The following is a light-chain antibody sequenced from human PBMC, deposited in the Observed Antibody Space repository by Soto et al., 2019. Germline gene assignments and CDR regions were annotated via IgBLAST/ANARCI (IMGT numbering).Light chain of an antibody. CDR2: DAS. CDR3: HHYGSSPIP. V-gene: IGKV3D-20*01. J-gene: IGKJ5*01. CDR1: QSISSNY. Sequence: ENVLTQSPATLSLSPGERATLSCGASQSISSNYLSWYQQKPCLAPRLLLYDASTRVTGIPHRFSGSGSGTDFTLPISRLEPEELAVYYCHHYGSSPIPFGQGTRLEIK.